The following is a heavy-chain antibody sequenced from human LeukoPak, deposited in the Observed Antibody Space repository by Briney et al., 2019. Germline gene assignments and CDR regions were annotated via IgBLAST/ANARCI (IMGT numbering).Heavy chain of an antibody. D-gene: IGHD3-22*01. CDR2: IYYSGST. V-gene: IGHV4-39*07. CDR3: ARDRLDYDSSGYYQSWFDP. CDR1: GGSISSSSYS. J-gene: IGHJ5*02. Sequence: SETLSLTCTVSGGSISSSSYSWGWIRQPPGKGLEWIGSIYYSGSTYYNPSLKSRVTISVDTSKNQFSLKLSSVTAADTAVYYCARDRLDYDSSGYYQSWFDPWGQGTLVTVSS.